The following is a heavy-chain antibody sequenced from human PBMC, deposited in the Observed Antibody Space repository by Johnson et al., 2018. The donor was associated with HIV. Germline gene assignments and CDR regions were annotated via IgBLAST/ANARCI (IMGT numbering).Heavy chain of an antibody. V-gene: IGHV3-30*03. Sequence: QMQLVESGGGLVQPGGSLRLSCAASGFTFSSAWMSWVRQAPGKGLEWVAVISYDGSNKYYADSVKGRFTISRDNSKNSLYLQMNTLRAEDTAVYYCARDQRGGDCAGAKQALDIWGQGTRVTVSS. CDR2: ISYDGSNK. CDR1: GFTFSSAW. J-gene: IGHJ3*02. D-gene: IGHD2-21*01. CDR3: ARDQRGGDCAGAKQALDI.